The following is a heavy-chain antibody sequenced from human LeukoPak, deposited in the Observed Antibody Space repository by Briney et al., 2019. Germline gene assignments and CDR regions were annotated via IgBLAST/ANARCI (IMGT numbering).Heavy chain of an antibody. Sequence: GGSLSLSCAASGFTVSSNYMTWVRQAPGKGLEWVSSISSSSSYIYYADSVKGRFTISRDNAKNSLYLQMNSLRAEDTAVYYCARDVSADYWGHGTLVTVSS. CDR1: GFTVSSNY. CDR2: ISSSSSYI. J-gene: IGHJ4*01. V-gene: IGHV3-21*01. D-gene: IGHD5/OR15-5a*01. CDR3: ARDVSADY.